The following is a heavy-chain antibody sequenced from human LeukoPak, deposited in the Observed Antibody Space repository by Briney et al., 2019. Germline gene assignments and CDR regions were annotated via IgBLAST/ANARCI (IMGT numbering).Heavy chain of an antibody. D-gene: IGHD6-19*01. CDR3: AKNMGRWLVTQTAEYFQN. CDR1: GFTFSSYG. Sequence: GGSLRLSCAASGFTFSSYGMHWVRQAPGKGLEWVAFIRNDGSNKYYADSVKGRFTISRDNSKNTLYLQMNSLRAADTAVYYCAKNMGRWLVTQTAEYFQNWGQGSLVTVSS. CDR2: IRNDGSNK. V-gene: IGHV3-30*02. J-gene: IGHJ1*01.